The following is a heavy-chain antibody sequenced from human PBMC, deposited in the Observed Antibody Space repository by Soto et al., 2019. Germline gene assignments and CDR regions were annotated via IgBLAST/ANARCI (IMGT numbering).Heavy chain of an antibody. J-gene: IGHJ5*02. CDR2: ISANGGSI. Sequence: EAQLLASGGGLVQPGGSLRLSCVGSGFTFRDHAMRWVRQAPGRGLEWVSAISANGGSIQHADSVKGRFSVSRDNAKNTVYLQMDNLRTEDSAVYYCAKDRYYDTPGGVDPWGQGARVIVSS. D-gene: IGHD3-22*01. CDR1: GFTFRDHA. V-gene: IGHV3-23*01. CDR3: AKDRYYDTPGGVDP.